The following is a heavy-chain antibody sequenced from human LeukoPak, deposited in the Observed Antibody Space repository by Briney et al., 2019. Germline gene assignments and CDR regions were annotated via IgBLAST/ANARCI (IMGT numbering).Heavy chain of an antibody. V-gene: IGHV3-7*01. CDR2: INQDESKK. D-gene: IGHD2-2*01. CDR1: GFTFSNDW. Sequence: QPGGSLRLSCAASGFTFSNDWVCWVRQAPGKGLGWVANINQDESKKYYADSVKGRFTISRDNAKNSLYLQMSSLTAEDTAIYYCARDHAYRADYWGQGNLVTVSS. CDR3: ARDHAYRADY. J-gene: IGHJ4*02.